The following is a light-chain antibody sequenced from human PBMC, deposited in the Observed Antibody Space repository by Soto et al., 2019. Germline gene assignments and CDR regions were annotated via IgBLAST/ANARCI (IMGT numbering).Light chain of an antibody. CDR2: KAS. Sequence: DIQMTQSPSTLSASVGDRVTITCRASQSVSSWLAWYQQKPGKAPKLLIYKASSLESGVPSRFSGSGSGTEFTLTISSLQPDDFATYYCQRYGNYPWTFGQGTKVEIK. CDR1: QSVSSW. J-gene: IGKJ1*01. V-gene: IGKV1-5*03. CDR3: QRYGNYPWT.